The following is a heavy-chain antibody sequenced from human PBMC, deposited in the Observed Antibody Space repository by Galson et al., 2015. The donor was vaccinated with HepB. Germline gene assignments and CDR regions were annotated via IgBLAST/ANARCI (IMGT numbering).Heavy chain of an antibody. CDR1: GFTFSSYA. J-gene: IGHJ4*02. CDR2: ISGSGGST. V-gene: IGHV3-23*01. D-gene: IGHD2-15*01. Sequence: SLRLSCAASGFTFSSYAMSWVRQAPGKGLEWVSAISGSGGSTYYADSVKGRFTISRDNSKNTLYLQMNSLRAEDTAVYYCARPEHPVVVVAAPDWGQGTLVTVSS. CDR3: ARPEHPVVVVAAPD.